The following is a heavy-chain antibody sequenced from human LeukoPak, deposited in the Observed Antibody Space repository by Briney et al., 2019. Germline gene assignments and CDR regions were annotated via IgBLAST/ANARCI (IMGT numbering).Heavy chain of an antibody. J-gene: IGHJ5*02. Sequence: SETLSLTCTVSGGSISSYYWSWIRQPPGKGLEWIGYIYYGGSTNYNPSLKSRVTISVDTSKNQFSLKLSSVTAADTAVYYCARLGYYDSSGYAPWGQGTLVTVSS. CDR2: IYYGGST. D-gene: IGHD3-22*01. CDR1: GGSISSYY. V-gene: IGHV4-59*08. CDR3: ARLGYYDSSGYAP.